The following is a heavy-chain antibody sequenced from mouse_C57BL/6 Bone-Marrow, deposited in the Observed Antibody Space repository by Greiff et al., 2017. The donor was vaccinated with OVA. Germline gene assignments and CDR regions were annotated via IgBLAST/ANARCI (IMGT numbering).Heavy chain of an antibody. CDR1: GFTFSDYG. V-gene: IGHV5-17*01. CDR2: ISSGSSTI. J-gene: IGHJ1*03. CDR3: ARINYWYCDG. Sequence: DVMLVESGGGLVKPGGSLKLSCAASGFTFSDYGMHWVRQAPEKGLEWVAYISSGSSTIYYADTVKGRFTISRDNAKNTLFLQMTSLRSEDTAMYYCARINYWYCDGWGTGTTVTGSS.